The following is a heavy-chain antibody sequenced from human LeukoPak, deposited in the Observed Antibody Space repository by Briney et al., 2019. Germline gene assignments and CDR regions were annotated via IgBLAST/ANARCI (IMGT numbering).Heavy chain of an antibody. V-gene: IGHV3-23*01. CDR1: GFTFSIYD. CDR3: AKEITMTTASFDY. CDR2: ISGSGDQT. D-gene: IGHD4-17*01. J-gene: IGHJ4*02. Sequence: GGSLRLSCVASGFTFSIYDMSWVRQAPGRGLEWVSGISGSGDQTYYADSVRARFTISRDNPKNTLYVQVNSLRAEDTALYYCAKEITMTTASFDYWGQGTLVTVSS.